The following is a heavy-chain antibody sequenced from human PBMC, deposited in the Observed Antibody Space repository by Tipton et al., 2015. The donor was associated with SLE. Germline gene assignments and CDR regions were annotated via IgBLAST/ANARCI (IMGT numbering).Heavy chain of an antibody. V-gene: IGHV4-59*01. Sequence: TLSLTCTVSGGSISSYYWSWIRQPPGKGLEWIGYIYYSGSPNYNPSLKSRVTISVDTSKNQFSLKLSSVTAADTAVYYCASTYYYYMDVWGKGTTVTVSS. CDR1: GGSISSYY. CDR2: IYYSGSP. J-gene: IGHJ6*03. CDR3: ASTYYYYMDV.